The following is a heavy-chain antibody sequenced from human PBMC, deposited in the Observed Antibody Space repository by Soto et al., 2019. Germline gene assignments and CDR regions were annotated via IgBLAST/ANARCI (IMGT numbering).Heavy chain of an antibody. CDR2: ISAYNGHT. V-gene: IGHV1-18*01. J-gene: IGHJ4*02. Sequence: QVQLVQSGVEVKKPGASVKVSCKAMGYIFTNYGLSWVRQAPGEGPEWLGWISAYNGHTKYAPKVQDRVTLTTDTSATTAYLELRGLRSADAAVYYCVRGDGGYFDQWGQGTLVLVSS. CDR1: GYIFTNYG. D-gene: IGHD3-16*01. CDR3: VRGDGGYFDQ.